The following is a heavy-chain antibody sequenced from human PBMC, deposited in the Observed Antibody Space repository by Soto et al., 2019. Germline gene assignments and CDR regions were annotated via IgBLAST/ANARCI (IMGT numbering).Heavy chain of an antibody. D-gene: IGHD3-10*01. J-gene: IGHJ6*02. V-gene: IGHV1-3*01. CDR2: INAGNGNT. CDR1: GYTFTSYA. Sequence: ASVKVSCKASGYTFTSYAMHWVRQAPGQRLEWMGWINAGNGNTKYSQKVQRRVTITRDTSASTAYMELSSLRSEDTAVYYCPRDHYLVRRVAATYYYLYAMVVWG. CDR3: PRDHYLVRRVAATYYYLYAMVV.